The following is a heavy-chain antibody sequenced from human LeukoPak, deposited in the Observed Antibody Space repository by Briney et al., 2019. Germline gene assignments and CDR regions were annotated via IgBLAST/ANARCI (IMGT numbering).Heavy chain of an antibody. CDR1: GYIFTSDY. V-gene: IGHV1-46*01. Sequence: ASVKLSCKASGYIFTSDYMHWVRQPPRHVLEWMGIINPIGSSTSYAQKFQGRVTMTRETSTSTVYMELSSLRSEDTAVYYCARQPRAAAALNWFDPWGEGTLVTVSS. CDR3: ARQPRAAAALNWFDP. D-gene: IGHD6-13*01. CDR2: INPIGSST. J-gene: IGHJ5*02.